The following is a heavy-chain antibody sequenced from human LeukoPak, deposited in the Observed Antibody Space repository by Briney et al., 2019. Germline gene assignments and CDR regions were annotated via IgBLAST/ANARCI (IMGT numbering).Heavy chain of an antibody. CDR3: ASSISGYGNFDY. J-gene: IGHJ4*02. CDR2: IHTSGST. Sequence: PSETLSLTCTVSGGSISSYYWSWIQQPAGKGLEWIGRIHTSGSTNYNPSLKSRVTMSVDTSKNQFSLKLSSVTAADTAVYYCASSISGYGNFDYWGQGTLVTVSS. V-gene: IGHV4-4*07. D-gene: IGHD5-12*01. CDR1: GGSISSYY.